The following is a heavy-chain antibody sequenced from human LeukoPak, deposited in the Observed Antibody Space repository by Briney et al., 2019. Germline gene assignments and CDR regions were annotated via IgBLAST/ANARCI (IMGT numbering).Heavy chain of an antibody. D-gene: IGHD1-26*01. V-gene: IGHV3-30-3*01. CDR3: ARSNSGSYYYYYGMDV. J-gene: IGHJ6*02. Sequence: GRSPRLSCAASGFTFSSYAMHWVRQAPGKGLEWVAVISYDGSNKYYADSVKGRFTISRDNSKNTLYLQMNSLRAEDTAVYYCARSNSGSYYYYYGMDVWGQGTTVTVSS. CDR1: GFTFSSYA. CDR2: ISYDGSNK.